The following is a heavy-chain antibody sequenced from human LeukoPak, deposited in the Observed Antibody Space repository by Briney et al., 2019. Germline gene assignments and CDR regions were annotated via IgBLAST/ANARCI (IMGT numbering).Heavy chain of an antibody. CDR1: GYTFTSYD. D-gene: IGHD3-22*01. CDR2: MNPNSGNT. V-gene: IGHV1-8*01. J-gene: IGHJ4*02. CDR3: ARDRYYYDSSGYYPKDY. Sequence: ASVKVSCKASGYTFTSYDINWVRQATGQGLEWMGWMNPNSGNTGYAQKLQGRVTMTRNTSVSTAYMELSSLRSEDTAVYYCARDRYYYDSSGYYPKDYWGQGTLVTVSS.